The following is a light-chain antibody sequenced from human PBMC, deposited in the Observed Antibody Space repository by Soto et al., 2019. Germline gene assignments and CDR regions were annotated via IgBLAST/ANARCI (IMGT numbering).Light chain of an antibody. J-gene: IGKJ5*01. CDR3: QPRSPLT. CDR1: QSVSSY. Sequence: EIVMTQSPATLSVSPGERATLSCRASQSVSSYLAWYQQKPGQAPRLLIYDASNRATGIPARFSGSGSGTDFTRTISSLEPEDFAVSYWQPRSPLTFGQGTRLEIK. V-gene: IGKV3-11*01. CDR2: DAS.